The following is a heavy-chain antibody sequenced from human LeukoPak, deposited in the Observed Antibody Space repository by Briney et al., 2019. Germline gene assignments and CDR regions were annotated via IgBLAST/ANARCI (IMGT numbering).Heavy chain of an antibody. V-gene: IGHV3-53*01. CDR2: IYSGGST. CDR1: GLIVSSNH. CDR3: ARDKSGLNYYDSSGSIDAFDI. Sequence: GGSLRLSCAASGLIVSSNHMSWVRQAPGKGLEWVSVIYSGGSTSYADSVKGRFTISRDNSKNTLHLQMNSLRAEDTAVYYCARDKSGLNYYDSSGSIDAFDIWGQGTMVTVSS. D-gene: IGHD3-22*01. J-gene: IGHJ3*02.